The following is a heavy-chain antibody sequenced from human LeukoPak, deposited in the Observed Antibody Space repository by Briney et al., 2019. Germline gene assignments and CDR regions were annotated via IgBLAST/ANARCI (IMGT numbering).Heavy chain of an antibody. Sequence: GGSLRLSCAASGFSFSVYWMHWVRQAPGKGPVWVSRIKTDGSITDYADSVKGRFTISRDSSKNTLYLQMNSLGGEDTALYYCAKGRWGLTINNFDLWGQGTMVTVSS. D-gene: IGHD3/OR15-3a*01. J-gene: IGHJ3*01. CDR3: AKGRWGLTINNFDL. CDR1: GFSFSVYW. V-gene: IGHV3-74*01. CDR2: IKTDGSIT.